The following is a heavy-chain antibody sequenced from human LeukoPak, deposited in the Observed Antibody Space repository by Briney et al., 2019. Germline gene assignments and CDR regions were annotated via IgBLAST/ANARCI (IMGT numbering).Heavy chain of an antibody. V-gene: IGHV3-64*01. CDR3: AKDLSDYYDSSLNLVSPLFDI. CDR1: GFPFSSYA. J-gene: IGHJ3*02. Sequence: PGGSLRLSCAASGFPFSSYAMHWVRQAPGKGLEYVSANANSVKGRFTISRDNSKNTLYLQMGSLRAEDTAVYYCAKDLSDYYDSSLNLVSPLFDIWGQGTMVTVSS. D-gene: IGHD3-22*01.